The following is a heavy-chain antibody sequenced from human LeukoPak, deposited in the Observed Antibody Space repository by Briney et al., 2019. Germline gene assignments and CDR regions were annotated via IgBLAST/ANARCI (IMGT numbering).Heavy chain of an antibody. CDR1: GGAISSYY. CDR2: IYYSGST. D-gene: IGHD1-1*01. Sequence: SETLSLTCTVAGGAISSYYWSWIRQPPGKGLEWIGYIYYSGSTNYNPSLKSRVTISVDTSKNQFSLKLSSVTAADTAVYYCARDKYIGGWFDPWGQGTLVTVSS. V-gene: IGHV4-59*01. CDR3: ARDKYIGGWFDP. J-gene: IGHJ5*02.